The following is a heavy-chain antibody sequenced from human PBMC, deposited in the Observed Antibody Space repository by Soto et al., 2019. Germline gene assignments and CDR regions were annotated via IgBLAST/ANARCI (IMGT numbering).Heavy chain of an antibody. J-gene: IGHJ4*02. Sequence: GSGPTLVNPTETLTLTCTVSGFSLSNARMGVSWIRQPPGKALEWLAHIFSNDEKSYSTSLKSRLTISKDTSKSQVVLTMTNMDPVDTATYYCARILRSSGWYSTYYFDYWGQGTLVTVSS. CDR1: GFSLSNARMG. CDR2: IFSNDEK. D-gene: IGHD6-19*01. CDR3: ARILRSSGWYSTYYFDY. V-gene: IGHV2-26*01.